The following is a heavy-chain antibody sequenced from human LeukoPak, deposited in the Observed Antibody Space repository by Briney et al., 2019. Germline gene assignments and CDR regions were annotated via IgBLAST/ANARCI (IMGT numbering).Heavy chain of an antibody. CDR3: ARDMRNDILTGYYSFGYRGMDV. J-gene: IGHJ6*03. CDR2: INPSGGST. D-gene: IGHD3-9*01. CDR1: GYTFTSYY. V-gene: IGHV1-46*01. Sequence: ASVKVSCKASGYTFTSYYMHWVRQAPGQGLEWMGIINPSGGSTGYAQKFQGRVTMTRDTSTSTVYMELSSLRSEDTAVYYCARDMRNDILTGYYSFGYRGMDVWGKGTTVTISS.